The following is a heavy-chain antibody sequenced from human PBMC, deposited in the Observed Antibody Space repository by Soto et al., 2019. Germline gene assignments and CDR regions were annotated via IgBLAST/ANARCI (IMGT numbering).Heavy chain of an antibody. D-gene: IGHD3-9*01. Sequence: QVQLVQSGAEVKKPGASVKVSCKASGYTFTSYYMHWVRQAPGQGLEWMGIINPSGGSTSYAQKFQGRVTMTRDRSTSTVYMELSSLRSEDTAVYYCARAVRLRYFDWLLGYWGQGTLVTVSS. CDR1: GYTFTSYY. CDR2: INPSGGST. V-gene: IGHV1-46*01. CDR3: ARAVRLRYFDWLLGY. J-gene: IGHJ4*02.